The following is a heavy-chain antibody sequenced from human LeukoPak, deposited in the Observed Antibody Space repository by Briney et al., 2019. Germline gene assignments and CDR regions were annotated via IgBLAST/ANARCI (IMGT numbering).Heavy chain of an antibody. CDR1: GFTFSDYY. Sequence: PGGSLRLSCAASGFTFSDYYMSWIRQAPGKGLEWVSYSSSSGSTIYYADSVKGRFTISRDNAKSSLYLQMNSLRAEDTAVYYCARVGGGAYDSSGYYCVFFDYWGQGTLVTVSS. D-gene: IGHD3-22*01. CDR2: SSSSGSTI. V-gene: IGHV3-11*01. CDR3: ARVGGGAYDSSGYYCVFFDY. J-gene: IGHJ4*02.